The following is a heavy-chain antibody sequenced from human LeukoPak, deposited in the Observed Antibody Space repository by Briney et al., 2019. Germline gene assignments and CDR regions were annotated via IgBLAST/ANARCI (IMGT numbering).Heavy chain of an antibody. CDR1: GGSISSCY. Sequence: SETLSLTCTVSGGSISSCYWSWIRQPPGKGLEWIGYIYYSGSTNYNPSLKSRVTISVDTSKNQFSLKLSSVTAADTAVYYCARGAGGYSYGYGPHYYYYGMDVWGQGTTVTVSS. D-gene: IGHD5-18*01. J-gene: IGHJ6*02. CDR3: ARGAGGYSYGYGPHYYYYGMDV. V-gene: IGHV4-59*12. CDR2: IYYSGST.